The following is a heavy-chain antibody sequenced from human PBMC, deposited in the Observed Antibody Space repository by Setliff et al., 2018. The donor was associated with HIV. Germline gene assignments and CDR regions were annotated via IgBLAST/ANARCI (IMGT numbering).Heavy chain of an antibody. V-gene: IGHV1-18*01. J-gene: IGHJ5*02. CDR1: GYTFTRYD. Sequence: ASVKVSCKASGYTFTRYDVTWVRQAPGQGLEWMGGISGHNGNTRYPQKLQGRVTMTTDTSTSTAYMEMRSLRSDDTAVYYCARDVERYSSHSGSGPWGQGTLVTVSS. CDR2: ISGHNGNT. CDR3: ARDVERYSSHSGSGP. D-gene: IGHD6-19*01.